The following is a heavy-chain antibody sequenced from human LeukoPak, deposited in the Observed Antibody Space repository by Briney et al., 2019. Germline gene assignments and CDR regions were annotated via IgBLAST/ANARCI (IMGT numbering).Heavy chain of an antibody. CDR3: AKDFRIGYSAHFDY. D-gene: IGHD2-21*01. Sequence: GESLRLSCVGSGFTFRSHAMSWVRQAPEKGLEFVSGIYENGGTTYYADSVKGRFSISRDNSKNTLYLQMDSLRGEDTAVYYCAKDFRIGYSAHFDYWGQGALVTVSS. J-gene: IGHJ4*02. CDR1: GFTFRSHA. V-gene: IGHV3-23*01. CDR2: IYENGGTT.